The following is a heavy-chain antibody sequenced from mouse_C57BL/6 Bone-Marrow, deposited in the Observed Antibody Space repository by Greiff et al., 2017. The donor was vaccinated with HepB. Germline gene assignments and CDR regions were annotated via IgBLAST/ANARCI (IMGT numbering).Heavy chain of an antibody. CDR2: IDPENGDT. CDR1: GFNIKDDY. V-gene: IGHV14-4*01. D-gene: IGHD1-1*01. Sequence: EVQRVESGAELVRPGASVKLSCTASGFNIKDDYMHWVKQRPEQGLEWIGWIDPENGDTEYASKFQGKATITADTSSNTAYLQLSSLTSEDTAVYYCTTPFTTVVGDYAMDYWGQGTSVTVSS. J-gene: IGHJ4*01. CDR3: TTPFTTVVGDYAMDY.